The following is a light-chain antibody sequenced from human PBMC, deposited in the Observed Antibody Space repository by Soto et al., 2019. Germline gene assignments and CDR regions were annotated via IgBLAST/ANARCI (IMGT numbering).Light chain of an antibody. CDR2: DVT. CDR3: NSYVAGSNV. J-gene: IGLJ1*01. V-gene: IGLV2-11*01. Sequence: QSALTQPRSVSGSPGQSVTISCTGTSSDVGGYDYVSWFQHHPGKVPKLMIYDVTKRPSGVPDRFSASKSGNTASLTISGLQAEDEADYYCNSYVAGSNVFGTGTKVTVL. CDR1: SSDVGGYDY.